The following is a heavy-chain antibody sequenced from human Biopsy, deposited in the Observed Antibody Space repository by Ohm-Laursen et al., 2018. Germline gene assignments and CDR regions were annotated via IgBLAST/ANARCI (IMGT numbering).Heavy chain of an antibody. D-gene: IGHD3-10*01. V-gene: IGHV3-21*06. Sequence: SLRLSCAASGVTLSGYGMNWVRQAPGKGLEWVSSISASSSYIYYADSVKGRFTVSRDNTKNTLYLQMNSLRAADTAIYFFATELLPPGVGGPWLDSWGQGTRVTVSS. J-gene: IGHJ5*01. CDR1: GVTLSGYG. CDR2: ISASSSYI. CDR3: ATELLPPGVGGPWLDS.